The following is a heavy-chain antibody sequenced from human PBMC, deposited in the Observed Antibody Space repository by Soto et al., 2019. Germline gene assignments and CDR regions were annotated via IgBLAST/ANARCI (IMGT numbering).Heavy chain of an antibody. CDR1: GGTFSSYA. CDR3: ARGAYCSGGSCYFSSRWFDP. Sequence: QVQLVQSGAEVKKPGSSVKVSCKASGGTFSSYAISRVRQAPGQGLEWMGGIILIFGTANYAQKFQGRVTITADESTSTAYMELSSLRSEDTAVYYCARGAYCSGGSCYFSSRWFDPWGQGTLVTVSS. D-gene: IGHD2-15*01. V-gene: IGHV1-69*01. CDR2: IILIFGTA. J-gene: IGHJ5*02.